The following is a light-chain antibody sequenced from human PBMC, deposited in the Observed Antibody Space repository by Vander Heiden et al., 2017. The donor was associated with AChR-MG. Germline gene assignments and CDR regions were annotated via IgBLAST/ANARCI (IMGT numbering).Light chain of an antibody. V-gene: IGLV1-44*01. J-gene: IGLJ1*01. Sequence: QSVLTQPPSAHGTPRETLTIPCSGSSPKLGSSTVSWYQQFPGTAPPLLIYSNFQRPAGVSARFSGSKSGTSASLAISGLQSEDEADYYCAAWADSPNGQGVFGTGTKVTVL. CDR3: AAWADSPNGQGV. CDR2: SNF. CDR1: SPKLGSST.